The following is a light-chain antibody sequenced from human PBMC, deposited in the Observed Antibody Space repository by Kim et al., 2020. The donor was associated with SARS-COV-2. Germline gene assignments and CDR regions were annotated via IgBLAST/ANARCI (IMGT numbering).Light chain of an antibody. Sequence: EIVLTQSPGTLPLSPGERATLSCRASQSVTSSYLAWYQQKPGQAPRLLIYGASYRATGIPDRFSGRGSGTDFTLTISRLEPEDFAVYYCQQYGSSPYTFGQGTKLEI. CDR2: GAS. J-gene: IGKJ2*01. CDR1: QSVTSSY. V-gene: IGKV3-20*01. CDR3: QQYGSSPYT.